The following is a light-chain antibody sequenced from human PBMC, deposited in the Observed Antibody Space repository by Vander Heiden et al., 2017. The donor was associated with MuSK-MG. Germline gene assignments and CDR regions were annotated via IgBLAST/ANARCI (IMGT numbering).Light chain of an antibody. J-gene: IGKJ1*01. V-gene: IGKV1-39*01. CDR3: QQCYSTPRT. CDR2: AAS. Sequence: DIQMTQSPSSLSASVGDRVTITCRASQSSSSYLNWYQQKPGKAPKLLIYAASSMQSGVPSRFSGSGSGTEFTLTISSLQPEDFATYYCQQCYSTPRTFGQGTKVEIK. CDR1: QSSSSY.